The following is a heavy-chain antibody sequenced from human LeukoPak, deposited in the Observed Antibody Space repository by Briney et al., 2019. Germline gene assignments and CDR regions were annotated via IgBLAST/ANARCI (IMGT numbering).Heavy chain of an antibody. CDR1: GFTVSSNY. V-gene: IGHV3-53*01. D-gene: IGHD1-26*01. CDR2: IFGGGTT. CDR3: AKATLVGATNPNAFDI. Sequence: GGSLRLSCAASGFTVSSNYMNWVRQAPGKGLEWVSIIFGGGTTNYAASVKGRFTISRDNPKHTLYLQISSLRVEDTAVYYCAKATLVGATNPNAFDIWGQGTMVTVSS. J-gene: IGHJ3*02.